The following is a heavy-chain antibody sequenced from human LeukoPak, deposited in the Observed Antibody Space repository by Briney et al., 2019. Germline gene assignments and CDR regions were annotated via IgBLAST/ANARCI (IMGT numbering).Heavy chain of an antibody. CDR2: INHSGST. V-gene: IGHV4-34*01. CDR3: ARLITFYYDSSGYADY. Sequence: PSETLSLTCAVYGGSFSGYYWSWIRQPPGKGLEWIGEINHSGSTNYNPSLKSRVTISVDTSKNQFSLKLSSVTAADTAVYYCARLITFYYDSSGYADYWGQGTLVTVSS. CDR1: GGSFSGYY. D-gene: IGHD3-22*01. J-gene: IGHJ4*02.